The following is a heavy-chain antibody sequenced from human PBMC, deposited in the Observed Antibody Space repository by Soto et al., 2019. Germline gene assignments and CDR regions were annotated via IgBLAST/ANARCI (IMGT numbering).Heavy chain of an antibody. CDR2: IIPIFGTA. Sequence: QVQLVQSGAEVKKPGSSVKVSCKASGGTFSSYAISWVRQAPGQGLEWMGGIIPIFGTANYAQKFQGRVTITADESTSTAYMELSSLRSEDTAVYYCARDLWFGELFLQRYYYYYGMDVWGQGTTVTVSS. D-gene: IGHD3-10*01. CDR1: GGTFSSYA. J-gene: IGHJ6*02. CDR3: ARDLWFGELFLQRYYYYYGMDV. V-gene: IGHV1-69*01.